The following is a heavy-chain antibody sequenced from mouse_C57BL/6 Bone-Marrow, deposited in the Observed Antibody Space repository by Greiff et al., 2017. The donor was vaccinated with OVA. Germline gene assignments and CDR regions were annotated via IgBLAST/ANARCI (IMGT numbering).Heavy chain of an antibody. CDR1: GYTFTDYY. CDR3: ARLLRRWYFDV. Sequence: EVQLQQSGPELVKPGASVKISCKASGYTFTDYYMNWVKQSHGKSLEWIGDINPNNGGTSYNQKFKGKATLTVDKSSSTAYMELRSLTSEDSAVYYCARLLRRWYFDVWGTGTTVTVSS. CDR2: INPNNGGT. J-gene: IGHJ1*03. D-gene: IGHD1-2*01. V-gene: IGHV1-26*01.